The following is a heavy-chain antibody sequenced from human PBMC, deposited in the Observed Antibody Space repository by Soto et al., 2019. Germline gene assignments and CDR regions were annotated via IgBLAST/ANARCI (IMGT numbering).Heavy chain of an antibody. D-gene: IGHD3-3*01. Sequence: GASVKVSCKASGYTFTSYGISWVRQAPGQGLEWMGWISVYNGNTNYAQKLQGRVTMTTDTSTSTAYMELRSLRSDDTAVYYCAKSYYDFWSGYYRGDMDVWGQGTTVTVSS. CDR1: GYTFTSYG. V-gene: IGHV1-18*01. CDR2: ISVYNGNT. J-gene: IGHJ6*02. CDR3: AKSYYDFWSGYYRGDMDV.